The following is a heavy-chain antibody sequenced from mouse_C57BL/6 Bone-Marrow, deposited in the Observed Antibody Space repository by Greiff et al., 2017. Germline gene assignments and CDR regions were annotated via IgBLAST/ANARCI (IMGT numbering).Heavy chain of an antibody. CDR3: ARYGVSTVVAYYYAMDY. Sequence: VQLQQPGTELVKPGASVKLSCKASGYTFTSYWMHWVKQRPGQGLEWIGNINPSNGGTNYNEKFKSKATLTVDNSSSTAYMQLSSLTSEDSAVYYCARYGVSTVVAYYYAMDYWGQGTSVTVSS. V-gene: IGHV1-53*01. CDR2: INPSNGGT. CDR1: GYTFTSYW. J-gene: IGHJ4*01. D-gene: IGHD1-1*01.